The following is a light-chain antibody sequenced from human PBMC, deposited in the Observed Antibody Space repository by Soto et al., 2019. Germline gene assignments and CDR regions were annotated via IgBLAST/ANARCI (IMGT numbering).Light chain of an antibody. CDR2: SNH. V-gene: IGLV1-44*01. J-gene: IGLJ3*02. Sequence: QSVLTQPPSASGTPGQRVTISCSGSNSNMGSNNVLWYQQLPGTAPKLLIYSNHQRPSGVPDRFSGSKSGTSASLAISGLHSEDEADYYCAAWDDSLNGWVFGGGTQLTVL. CDR1: NSNMGSNN. CDR3: AAWDDSLNGWV.